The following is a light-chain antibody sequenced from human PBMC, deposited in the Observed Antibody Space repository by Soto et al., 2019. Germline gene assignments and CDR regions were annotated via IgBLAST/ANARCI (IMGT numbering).Light chain of an antibody. Sequence: QSALTQPASVSGSPGQSNTISCTGTSSDVGGYNYVSWYQQHPGKAPKLMISDVSSRPSGVSNRFSGSKSGNTASLTISGLQAEDEADYYCISYTSSSTWVFGGGTKLTVL. CDR3: ISYTSSSTWV. V-gene: IGLV2-14*01. J-gene: IGLJ3*02. CDR1: SSDVGGYNY. CDR2: DVS.